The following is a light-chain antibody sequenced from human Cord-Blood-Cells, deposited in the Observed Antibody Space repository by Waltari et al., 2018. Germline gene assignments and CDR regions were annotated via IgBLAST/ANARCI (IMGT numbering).Light chain of an antibody. CDR3: QQYGSSPPVT. V-gene: IGKV3-20*01. CDR2: GAS. Sequence: EIVLTQSPGTLSLSPGERATLSCRASQSVSSSYLSWSQQKPGQAPRLLIYGASSRATGIPDRFSGSGSWTDFTLTISRLEPEDCAVYYCQQYGSSPPVTFGQGTRLEIK. J-gene: IGKJ5*01. CDR1: QSVSSSY.